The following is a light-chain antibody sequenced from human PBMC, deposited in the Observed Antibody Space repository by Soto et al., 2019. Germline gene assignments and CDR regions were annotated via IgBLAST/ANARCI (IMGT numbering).Light chain of an antibody. V-gene: IGLV1-44*01. CDR1: NSNIGSYT. CDR3: ATWDDSLNVVI. CDR2: SND. J-gene: IGLJ2*01. Sequence: QLVLTQPPSASGTPGQRVTISCSGSNSNIGSYTVNWYQQLPGAAPKLLIFSNDQWPSGVPDRFSGSKSGTSASLAISGLQPEDEADYYCATWDDSLNVVIFGGGTKLTVL.